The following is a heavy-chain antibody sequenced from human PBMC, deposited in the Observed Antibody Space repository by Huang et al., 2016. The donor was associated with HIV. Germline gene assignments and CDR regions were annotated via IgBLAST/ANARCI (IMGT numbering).Heavy chain of an antibody. CDR1: GFSFSTYG. CDR2: ISYDGSNK. CDR3: AKDGADEEWDIDY. V-gene: IGHV3-30*18. J-gene: IGHJ4*02. Sequence: VQLVESGGGVVQPGRSLRLACAASGFSFSTYGLHWVRQATGKGLEGGAVISYDGSNKYYAHSVKGRFTISRDTSENKVYLQMNSLRHEDTAVYYCAKDGADEEWDIDYWGQGTLVTVSS. D-gene: IGHD1-26*01.